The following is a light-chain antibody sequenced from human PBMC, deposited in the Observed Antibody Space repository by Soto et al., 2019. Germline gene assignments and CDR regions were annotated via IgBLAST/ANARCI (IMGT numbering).Light chain of an antibody. V-gene: IGKV1-5*01. CDR1: QSVSSS. CDR3: QQYESFSPCT. CDR2: AAS. J-gene: IGKJ2*02. Sequence: DIQITQSPYTLFAFVGDRVTITCRASQSVSSSLAWYQQKPGKAPKLLIYAASTLESGVSSRFRGSGCGTEFTLTISSLQPDDFATYYGQQYESFSPCTFGQGTNVDIK.